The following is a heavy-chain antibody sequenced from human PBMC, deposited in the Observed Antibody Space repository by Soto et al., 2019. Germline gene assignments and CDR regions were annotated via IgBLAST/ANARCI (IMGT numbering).Heavy chain of an antibody. J-gene: IGHJ4*02. D-gene: IGHD6-13*01. CDR1: GYTFTTYA. CDR3: ARGSAAAGPYYFDY. V-gene: IGHV1-3*01. Sequence: ASVKVSCKASGYTFTTYAMHWERQAPGQRLEWMGWINAGNGATKYSQNFQDRVTIARDTSANTAFMELSSLRSEDTAVYYCARGSAAAGPYYFDYWAQGTLVTVSS. CDR2: INAGNGAT.